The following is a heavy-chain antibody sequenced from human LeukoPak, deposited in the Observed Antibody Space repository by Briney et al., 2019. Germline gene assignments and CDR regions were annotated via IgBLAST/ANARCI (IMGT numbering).Heavy chain of an antibody. CDR1: GGSISSYY. CDR2: IYYSGST. J-gene: IGHJ4*02. Sequence: SETLSLTCTVSGGSISSYYWSWIRQPPGKGLEWIGYIYYSGSTNYNPSLKSRVTISVDTSKNQFFLKLSSVTAADTAVYYCARRTALYSIGGFDYWGQGTLVTVSS. V-gene: IGHV4-59*12. D-gene: IGHD6-25*01. CDR3: ARRTALYSIGGFDY.